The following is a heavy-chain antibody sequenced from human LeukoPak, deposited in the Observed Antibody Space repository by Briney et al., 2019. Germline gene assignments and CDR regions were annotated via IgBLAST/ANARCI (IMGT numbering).Heavy chain of an antibody. CDR3: AKSRSSYLYYFDY. D-gene: IGHD6-13*01. J-gene: IGHJ4*02. CDR1: GFTFDDYA. Sequence: GGSLRLSCAASGFTFDDYAMHWVRQAPGKGLEWVSGISWNSGSIGYADSVKGRFTISRDNAKNSLYLQMNSLRAEDMALYYCAKSRSSYLYYFDYWGQGTLVTVSS. CDR2: ISWNSGSI. V-gene: IGHV3-9*03.